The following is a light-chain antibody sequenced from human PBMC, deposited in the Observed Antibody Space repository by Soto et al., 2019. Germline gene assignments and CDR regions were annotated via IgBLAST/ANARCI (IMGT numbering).Light chain of an antibody. CDR3: QQSDSTPFT. Sequence: DIQMTQSPSSLSASVGDRVTVTCRASQTITTFLSWYQQKPGKAPQLLIYRASNLQSGVPSRFSGSGSGTDFTLTINSLQPEDFATYYCQQSDSTPFTFGPGTKVDIK. CDR1: QTITTF. V-gene: IGKV1-39*01. J-gene: IGKJ3*01. CDR2: RAS.